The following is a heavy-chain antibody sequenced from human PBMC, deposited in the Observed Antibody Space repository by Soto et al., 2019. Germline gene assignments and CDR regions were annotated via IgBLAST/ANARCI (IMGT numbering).Heavy chain of an antibody. J-gene: IGHJ6*02. D-gene: IGHD6-13*01. CDR3: ARSMYSTWAQIFYGMDV. V-gene: IGHV4-38-2*01. Sequence: SETLSLTCAVSGYSIRSGYFWGWIRQPPGQGLEWMGSMYHSGITYYNLSLKSRVTMSVATSKNQLSLKLRSATAAYTAVYYCARSMYSTWAQIFYGMDVWGQGTTVTVSS. CDR2: MYHSGIT. CDR1: GYSIRSGYF.